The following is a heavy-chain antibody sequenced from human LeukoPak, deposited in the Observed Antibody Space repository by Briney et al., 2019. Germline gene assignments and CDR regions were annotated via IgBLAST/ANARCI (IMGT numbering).Heavy chain of an antibody. CDR1: GDSISSGNYY. CDR2: IYSSGSA. V-gene: IGHV4-61*02. J-gene: IGHJ4*02. CDR3: ARRFGL. D-gene: IGHD3-10*01. Sequence: SETLSLTCTVSGDSISSGNYYWNSIRQSTGRGLEWIGLIYSSGSAHYNPSFKSRVIISLDTSKNHFSLKLNSVTAADTAVYYCARRFGLWGRGTLVTVPS.